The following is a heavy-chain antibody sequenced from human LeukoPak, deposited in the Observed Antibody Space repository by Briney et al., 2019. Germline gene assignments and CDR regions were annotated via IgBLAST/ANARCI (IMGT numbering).Heavy chain of an antibody. CDR1: GFTFSTYW. CDR2: INMDGTTI. V-gene: IGHV3-74*01. J-gene: IGHJ4*02. D-gene: IGHD3-3*01. Sequence: PGGSLRLSCAASGFTFSTYWMHWVRQSPGKGLVWVSRINMDGTTISYAGSVEGRFTISRDNAKNTLYLQMNSLRAEDTAVYYCARDNPTYYDFWSGYYLDYWGQGTLVTVSS. CDR3: ARDNPTYYDFWSGYYLDY.